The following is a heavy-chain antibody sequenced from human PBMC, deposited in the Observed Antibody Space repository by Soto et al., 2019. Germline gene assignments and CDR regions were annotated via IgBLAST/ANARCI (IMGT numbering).Heavy chain of an antibody. J-gene: IGHJ4*02. Sequence: GGSLRLSCAASGFTFSDYYMSWIRQAPGKGLEWVSYISGSGSTIYYADSVKGRFTTSRDNAKNSLSLQMNSLRAEDTAVYYCATLRHLGEFRVWGQGTLVTVSS. CDR1: GFTFSDYY. V-gene: IGHV3-11*01. D-gene: IGHD3-16*01. CDR3: ATLRHLGEFRV. CDR2: ISGSGSTI.